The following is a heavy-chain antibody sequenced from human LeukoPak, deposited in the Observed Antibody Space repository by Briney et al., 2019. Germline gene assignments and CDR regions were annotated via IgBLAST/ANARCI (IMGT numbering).Heavy chain of an antibody. CDR1: GFTFSSYW. CDR2: INNDGSIT. V-gene: IGHV3-74*01. D-gene: IGHD2-2*01. CDR3: AKGSRDIVVVPAAMSGGDYYYYYYMDV. Sequence: PGGPLRLSCAASGFTFSSYWMHWVRQDPGKGLVWVSHINNDGSITNYADSVKGRFTISRDNAKNTLYLQMNSLRAEDTAVYYCAKGSRDIVVVPAAMSGGDYYYYYYMDVWGKGTTVTISS. J-gene: IGHJ6*03.